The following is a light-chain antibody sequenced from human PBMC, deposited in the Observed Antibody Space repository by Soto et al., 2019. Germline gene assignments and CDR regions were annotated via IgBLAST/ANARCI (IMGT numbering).Light chain of an antibody. V-gene: IGKV3-20*01. CDR3: QQYGTSPWT. Sequence: EIVLTQSPGTLSLSPGERATLSCRASQSIRSNYLAWYQQHPGQAPSLLTYGASSRATGIPDRFSGSGSGTDFTLTISRLEPEDFAVYYCQQYGTSPWTFGQGTKVEIK. CDR1: QSIRSNY. J-gene: IGKJ1*01. CDR2: GAS.